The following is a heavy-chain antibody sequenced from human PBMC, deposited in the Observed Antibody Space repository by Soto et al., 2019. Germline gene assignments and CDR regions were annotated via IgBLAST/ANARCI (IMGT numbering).Heavy chain of an antibody. CDR3: ARDQTVDRNYYYGIDV. J-gene: IGHJ6*02. D-gene: IGHD2-21*02. CDR2: ISPYNGNT. CDR1: GYPFTSYG. V-gene: IGHV1-18*01. Sequence: QVHLVQSGAEVKKPGASVKVSCKASGYPFTSYGIGWVRQAPGQGLEWMGWISPYNGNTYYPQKFQGRVTMTTDTYMNTVYMELRSLQSDDTAGYYCARDQTVDRNYYYGIDVWGQGTTVTVSS.